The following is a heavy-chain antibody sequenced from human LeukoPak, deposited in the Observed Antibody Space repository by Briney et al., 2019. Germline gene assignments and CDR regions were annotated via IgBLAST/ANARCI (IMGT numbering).Heavy chain of an antibody. V-gene: IGHV3-33*06. CDR2: IWNDGSYK. CDR3: AKDYYGSGSYYVPWFDP. Sequence: GGSLRLSCAASGFTFTTYGMHWVRQAPGKGLEWVAVIWNDGSYKHYADSVKGRFTISRDDSKNTIYLQMNSLRAEDTAVYYCAKDYYGSGSYYVPWFDPWGQGTLVTVSS. J-gene: IGHJ5*02. D-gene: IGHD3-10*01. CDR1: GFTFTTYG.